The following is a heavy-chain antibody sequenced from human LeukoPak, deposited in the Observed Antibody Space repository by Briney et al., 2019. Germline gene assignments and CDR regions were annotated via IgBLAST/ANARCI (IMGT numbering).Heavy chain of an antibody. Sequence: SETLSLTCGVYGGSFSNYYLTWIRKPPGKGLEWIGEIHPSGSPNYNPSLRSRVTISLDMSKNQFSLTLTSLTAADTAVYYCARGEDQYKLGNYWGQGTPVTVSS. CDR3: ARGEDQYKLGNY. J-gene: IGHJ4*02. CDR1: GGSFSNYY. D-gene: IGHD1-1*01. V-gene: IGHV4-34*01. CDR2: IHPSGSP.